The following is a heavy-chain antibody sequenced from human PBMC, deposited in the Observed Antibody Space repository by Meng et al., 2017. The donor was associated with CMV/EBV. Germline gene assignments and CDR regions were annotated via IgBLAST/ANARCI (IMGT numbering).Heavy chain of an antibody. Sequence: GGSLRLSCAASGFTFSSYSMNWVRQAPGKGLEWVSSISSSSSYIYYADSVKGRFTISRDNAKNSLYLQMNSLRAEDTAVYYCTTQFGVVIHRFDYWGQGTLVTVSS. CDR2: ISSSSSYI. J-gene: IGHJ4*02. D-gene: IGHD3-3*01. CDR3: TTQFGVVIHRFDY. V-gene: IGHV3-21*04. CDR1: GFTFSSYS.